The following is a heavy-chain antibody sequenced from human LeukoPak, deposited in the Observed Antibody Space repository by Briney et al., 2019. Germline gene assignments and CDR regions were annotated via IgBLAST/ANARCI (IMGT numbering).Heavy chain of an antibody. D-gene: IGHD5-18*01. CDR3: ATYGAGYSYYYNYMDV. CDR2: IYYSGSI. CDR1: GGSISSYF. J-gene: IGHJ6*03. Sequence: PSETLSLTCTVSGGSISSYFWSWIRQPPGKGLEWIGYIYYSGSIKYNPSLESRVTISVDTSKNQFSLKLSSVTAADTAVYYCATYGAGYSYYYNYMDVWGKGTTVTVSS. V-gene: IGHV4-59*01.